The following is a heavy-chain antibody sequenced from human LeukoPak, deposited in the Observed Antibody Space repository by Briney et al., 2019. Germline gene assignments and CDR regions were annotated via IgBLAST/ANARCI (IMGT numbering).Heavy chain of an antibody. V-gene: IGHV3-21*01. CDR3: ARVPRSSTSCLDY. CDR1: GFTFSSYS. D-gene: IGHD2-2*01. Sequence: NTGGSLRLSCAASGFTFSSYSMNWVRQAPGKGLEWVSSISSSSSYIYYADSVKGRFTISRDNAKNSLYLQMNSLRAEDTAVYYCARVPRSSTSCLDYWGKGTTVTVSS. CDR2: ISSSSSYI. J-gene: IGHJ6*04.